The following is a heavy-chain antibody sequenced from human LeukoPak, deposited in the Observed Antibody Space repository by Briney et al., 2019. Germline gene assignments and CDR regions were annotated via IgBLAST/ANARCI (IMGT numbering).Heavy chain of an antibody. CDR1: GGSFSGYY. V-gene: IGHV4-34*01. CDR2: INHSGST. CDR3: ATIKRGSIYGYFDF. D-gene: IGHD5-18*01. Sequence: SETLSLTCAVYGGSFSGYYWSWIRQPPGKGLEWIGEINHSGSTNYNPSLKGRATLSADTSKNQFSLRLTSVTAADSAVYYCATIKRGSIYGYFDFWGQGVLVTVSS. J-gene: IGHJ4*02.